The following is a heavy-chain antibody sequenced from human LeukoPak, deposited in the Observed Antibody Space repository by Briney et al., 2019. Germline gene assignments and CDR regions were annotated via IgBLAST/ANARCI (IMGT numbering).Heavy chain of an antibody. CDR1: GGTFSSYA. CDR2: IIPIFGTA. V-gene: IGHV1-69*01. J-gene: IGHJ6*03. CDR3: ARGRDIVVVPAAIPYPRAVQVASKKGHYYYYYYMDV. D-gene: IGHD2-2*01. Sequence: SVKVSCKASGGTFSSYAISWVRQAPGQGLEWMGGIIPIFGTANYAQKFQGRVTITADESTSTAYMELSSLRSEDTAVYYCARGRDIVVVPAAIPYPRAVQVASKKGHYYYYYYMDVWGKGTTVTISS.